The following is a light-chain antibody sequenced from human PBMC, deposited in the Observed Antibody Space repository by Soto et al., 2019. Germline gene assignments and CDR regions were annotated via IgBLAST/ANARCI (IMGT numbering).Light chain of an antibody. V-gene: IGKV3-15*01. CDR1: QSVSSN. J-gene: IGKJ1*01. CDR3: QQYNNWPWT. CDR2: GAS. Sequence: EIVMTQSPATLSLSPCERSTLSCRASQSVSSNLAWYQQKPGQAPRLLIYGASTRATGVPARFSGSGSGTEFTLTISSLQSEDFAVYYCQQYNNWPWTFGQGTKVDIK.